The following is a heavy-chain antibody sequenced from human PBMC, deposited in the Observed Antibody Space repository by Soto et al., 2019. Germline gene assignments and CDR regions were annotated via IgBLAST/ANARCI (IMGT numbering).Heavy chain of an antibody. CDR3: ARWVAALEDWFDP. V-gene: IGHV4-31*03. Sequence: QVQLQESGPGLVKPSQTLSLTCTVSGGSISSGGYYWSWIRQHPGEGLEWIGYIYYSGSTYYNPSLKSRVTISVDTSKNQFSLKLSSVTAADTAVYYCARWVAALEDWFDPWGQGTLVTVSS. CDR2: IYYSGST. CDR1: GGSISSGGYY. D-gene: IGHD6-6*01. J-gene: IGHJ5*02.